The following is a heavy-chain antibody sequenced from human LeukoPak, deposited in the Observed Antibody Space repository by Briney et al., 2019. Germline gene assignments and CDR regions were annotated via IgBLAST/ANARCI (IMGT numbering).Heavy chain of an antibody. Sequence: PGGSLRLSCAASGFTFSSYSMNWVRQAPGKGLEWVSSISSSSSYIYYADSVKGRFTISRDNAKNSLYLQMNSLRAEDTAFYYCVKDMSSGWSWPPSSPHPGFDYWGQGTLVTVSS. J-gene: IGHJ4*02. CDR3: VKDMSSGWSWPPSSPHPGFDY. CDR1: GFTFSSYS. D-gene: IGHD6-19*01. V-gene: IGHV3-21*04. CDR2: ISSSSSYI.